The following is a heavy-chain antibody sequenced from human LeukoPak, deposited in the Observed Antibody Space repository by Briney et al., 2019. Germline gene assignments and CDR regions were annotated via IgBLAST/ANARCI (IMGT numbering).Heavy chain of an antibody. Sequence: QPGGSLRLSCAASGLSISNFWMHWVRQAPGKGLEWVAIIDKNGNEIKYVDSVKGRFTLSRDNAKNSVYLQMNSLRTEDTALYYCVTDGDKWNAFEYWGQGTLVTVSS. D-gene: IGHD1-1*01. V-gene: IGHV3-7*01. CDR2: IDKNGNEI. CDR3: VTDGDKWNAFEY. J-gene: IGHJ4*02. CDR1: GLSISNFW.